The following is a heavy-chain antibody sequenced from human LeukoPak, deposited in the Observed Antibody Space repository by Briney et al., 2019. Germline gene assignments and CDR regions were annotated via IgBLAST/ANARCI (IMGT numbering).Heavy chain of an antibody. CDR1: GGTFSSYA. Sequence: GASVKVSCKASGGTFSSYAISWVRQAPGQGLEWMGRINPNSGGTNYAQKFQGRVTMTRDTSISTANMELSRLRSDDTAVYYSAIAGIVAAGIRGDTLDYWGQGTLVTVSS. J-gene: IGHJ4*02. D-gene: IGHD6-13*01. CDR3: AIAGIVAAGIRGDTLDY. V-gene: IGHV1-2*06. CDR2: INPNSGGT.